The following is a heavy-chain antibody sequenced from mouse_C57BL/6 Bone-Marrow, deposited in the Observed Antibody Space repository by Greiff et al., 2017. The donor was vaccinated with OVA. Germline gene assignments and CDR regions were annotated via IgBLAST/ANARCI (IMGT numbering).Heavy chain of an antibody. Sequence: VQLQQSGAELARPGASVKLSCKASGYTFTSYGISWVKQRTGQGLEWIGEIYPRSGNTYYNEKFKGKATMTADKSSSTAYMELRSLTSEDSAVYFCARMGGTGWFAYWGQGTLVTVSA. CDR3: ARMGGTGWFAY. V-gene: IGHV1-81*01. CDR2: IYPRSGNT. D-gene: IGHD4-1*01. CDR1: GYTFTSYG. J-gene: IGHJ3*01.